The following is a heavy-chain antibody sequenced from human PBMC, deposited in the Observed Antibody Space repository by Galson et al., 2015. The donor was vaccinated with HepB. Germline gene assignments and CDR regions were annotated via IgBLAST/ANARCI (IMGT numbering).Heavy chain of an antibody. J-gene: IGHJ4*02. CDR1: GGSITSYY. V-gene: IGHV4-59*01. D-gene: IGHD3-22*01. Sequence: SETLSLTCTVSGGSITSYYWSWIRQPPGKGLEWIGYISYSGSTNYNPSLKSRVTISLDTSKNQFSLKLSSVTAADTAVYYCARETFYYDRSGSYHRGPFDYWGQGTLVTVSS. CDR2: ISYSGST. CDR3: ARETFYYDRSGSYHRGPFDY.